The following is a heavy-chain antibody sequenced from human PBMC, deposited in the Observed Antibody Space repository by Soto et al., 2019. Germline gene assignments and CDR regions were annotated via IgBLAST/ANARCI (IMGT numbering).Heavy chain of an antibody. D-gene: IGHD5-12*01. CDR3: ARHASGYAIXFDY. CDR1: GGSISSYY. V-gene: IGHV4-59*08. J-gene: IGHJ4*02. CDR2: IYYSGST. Sequence: SETLSLTCTVSGGSISSYYWSWIRQPPGKGLEWIGYIYYSGSTNYNPSLKSRVTISVDTSKNQFSLKLSSVTAADTAVYYCARHASGYAIXFDYWGQGTLVTVSS.